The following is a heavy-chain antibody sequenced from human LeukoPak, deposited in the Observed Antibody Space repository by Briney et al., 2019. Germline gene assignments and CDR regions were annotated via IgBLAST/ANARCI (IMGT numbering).Heavy chain of an antibody. CDR2: ISYDGCNK. V-gene: IGHV3-30-3*01. D-gene: IGHD7-27*01. J-gene: IGHJ6*02. CDR1: GFTFSSYA. CDR3: ARDLVNWARSIYAMDV. Sequence: GRSLRLSCAASGFTFSSYAMHWVRQAPGKGLEWVAVISYDGCNKYNANSVKGRFTISRDNSNNTLYLQMNSLRAEDTAVYYCARDLVNWARSIYAMDVWGQGTTVIVSS.